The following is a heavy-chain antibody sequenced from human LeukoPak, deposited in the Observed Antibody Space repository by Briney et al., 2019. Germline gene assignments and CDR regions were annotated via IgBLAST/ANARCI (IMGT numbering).Heavy chain of an antibody. CDR2: INPSGGST. V-gene: IGHV1-46*01. CDR3: ARARVTASYYYGMDV. Sequence: ASVTVSCKASGYTFSSYYMHWVRQAPGQGLEWMGIINPSGGSTSYAQKFQGRVTMTRDTSTSTVYMELSSLRSEDTAVYYCARARVTASYYYGMDVWGQGTTVTVSS. J-gene: IGHJ6*02. D-gene: IGHD2-21*02. CDR1: GYTFSSYY.